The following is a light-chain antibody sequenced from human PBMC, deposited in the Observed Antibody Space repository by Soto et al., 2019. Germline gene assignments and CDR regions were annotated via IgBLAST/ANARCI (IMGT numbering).Light chain of an antibody. CDR2: EAS. Sequence: DIQMTQSPSSLSASVGDRVTITCQASQDISKYLNWYQKKPGKAPKLLIYEASNLETGVPSRFSGSGSATDCTSTITSLQHEDIAKYYCQHYVSIPYSFGQGTKLDLK. J-gene: IGKJ2*03. CDR3: QHYVSIPYS. CDR1: QDISKY. V-gene: IGKV1-33*01.